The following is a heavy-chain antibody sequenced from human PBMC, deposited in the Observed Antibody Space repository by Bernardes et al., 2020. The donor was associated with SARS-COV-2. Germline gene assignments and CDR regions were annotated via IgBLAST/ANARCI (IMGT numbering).Heavy chain of an antibody. D-gene: IGHD3-22*01. J-gene: IGHJ4*02. CDR2: IYYSGST. Sequence: SETLSLTCTVSGGSISSGGYYWSWIRQHPGKGLEWIGYIYYSGSTYYNPSLKSRVTISVDTSKNQFSLKLSSVTAADTAVYYCARVKSGYYDSSGENYFDYWGQGTLVTVSS. CDR1: GGSISSGGYY. CDR3: ARVKSGYYDSSGENYFDY. V-gene: IGHV4-31*03.